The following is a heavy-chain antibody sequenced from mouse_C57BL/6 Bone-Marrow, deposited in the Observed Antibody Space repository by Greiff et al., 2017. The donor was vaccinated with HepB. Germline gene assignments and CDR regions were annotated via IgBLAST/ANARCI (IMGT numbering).Heavy chain of an antibody. J-gene: IGHJ2*01. CDR3: ARYAARGRNYFDY. CDR2: IHPNSGST. V-gene: IGHV1-64*01. D-gene: IGHD2-14*01. CDR1: GYTFTSYW. Sequence: QVQLQQPGAELVKPGASVKLSCKASGYTFTSYWMHWVKQRPGQGLEWIGMIHPNSGSTNYNEKFKSKATLTVDKSSSTAYMQLSSLTSEDSAVYYCARYAARGRNYFDYWGQGTTLTVSS.